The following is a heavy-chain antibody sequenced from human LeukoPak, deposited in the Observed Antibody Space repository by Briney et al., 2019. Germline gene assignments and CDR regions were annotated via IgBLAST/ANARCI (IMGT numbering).Heavy chain of an antibody. CDR2: IYYSGST. D-gene: IGHD3-3*01. V-gene: IGHV4-59*01. J-gene: IGHJ3*02. CDR1: GGSISSYY. Sequence: PSETLSLTCTVSGGSISSYYWSWIRQPPGKGLEWIGYIYYSGSTNYNPSLKSRVTISVDTSKNQFSLKLSSVTAADTAVYYCARGASGYDFWSGYWGAFDTWGQGTMVTVSS. CDR3: ARGASGYDFWSGYWGAFDT.